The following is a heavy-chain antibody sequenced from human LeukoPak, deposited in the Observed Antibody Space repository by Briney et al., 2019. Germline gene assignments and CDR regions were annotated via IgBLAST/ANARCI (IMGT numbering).Heavy chain of an antibody. Sequence: GGSLRLCCAASGFMFYDYAMHWVRQVPGRGLEWVSLISGDGVSSFYADSVKGRFTISRDNNNSSLSLQMRRLTTDDTAFYYCVREQFSHTSNYFDNWGQGILVTVSS. CDR2: ISGDGVSS. D-gene: IGHD1-26*01. V-gene: IGHV3-43*02. J-gene: IGHJ4*02. CDR1: GFMFYDYA. CDR3: VREQFSHTSNYFDN.